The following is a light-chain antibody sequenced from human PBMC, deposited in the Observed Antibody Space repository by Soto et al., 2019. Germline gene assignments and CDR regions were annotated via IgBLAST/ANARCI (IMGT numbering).Light chain of an antibody. V-gene: IGLV2-11*01. CDR3: CSYAGTYTQGV. CDR1: SSDVGGYNY. CDR2: DVS. J-gene: IGLJ7*01. Sequence: SVLTQPASVSGSPGQSITISCTGTSSDVGGYNYVSWYQQHPGKAPKLVIYDVSKRPSGVPDRFSGSKSGNTASLTVSGLQAEDEADYSCCSYAGTYTQGVFGG.